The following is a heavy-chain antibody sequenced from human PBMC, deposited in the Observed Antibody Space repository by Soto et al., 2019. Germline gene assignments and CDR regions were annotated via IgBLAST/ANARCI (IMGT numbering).Heavy chain of an antibody. D-gene: IGHD3-10*01. V-gene: IGHV1-69*13. Sequence: GASVKVSWKASGGTFTNYAISWVRQAPGQGLEWMGGIIPIFGTANYAQNFQGRVTITADESTSTAYMELSSLRSEDTAVYYCAKACRGGTPRGYYYYGMDVWGLGTTVTVSS. J-gene: IGHJ6*02. CDR1: GGTFTNYA. CDR3: AKACRGGTPRGYYYYGMDV. CDR2: IIPIFGTA.